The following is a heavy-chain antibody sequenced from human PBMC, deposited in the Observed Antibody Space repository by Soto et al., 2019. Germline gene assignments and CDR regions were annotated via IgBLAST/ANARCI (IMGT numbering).Heavy chain of an antibody. J-gene: IGHJ6*02. CDR3: ARDRGYDAHDYYYNAMDV. CDR2: IRGFSPYT. D-gene: IGHD2-15*01. CDR1: GVTFRSYS. V-gene: IGHV3-21*01. Sequence: RLSWVASGVTFRSYSMNWVRQAPLKGLEWVSAIRGFSPYTFYADSVKGRFTISRDNAKNSLYLQMNSLRAEDTAVYYCARDRGYDAHDYYYNAMDVWGQGTMVTVSS.